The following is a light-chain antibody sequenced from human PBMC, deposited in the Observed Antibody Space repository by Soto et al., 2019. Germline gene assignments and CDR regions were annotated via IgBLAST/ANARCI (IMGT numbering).Light chain of an antibody. CDR3: SSYTSSSTLSYV. V-gene: IGLV2-14*01. CDR2: EVS. Sequence: QSALTQPASVSGSPGQSITISCTGTSSDVGGYNYASWYQQHPGKAPKLMIYEVSNRPSGVSNRFSGSKSGNTASLTISGLQAEDEADYYCSSYTSSSTLSYVFGTGTKV. J-gene: IGLJ1*01. CDR1: SSDVGGYNY.